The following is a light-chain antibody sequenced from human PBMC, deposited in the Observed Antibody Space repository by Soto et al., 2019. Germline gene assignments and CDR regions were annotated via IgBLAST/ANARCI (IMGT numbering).Light chain of an antibody. CDR2: GAS. Sequence: EIVLTQSPGTLSLSPGERATLSCRASQSVFSSYLAWYQQKPGQAPRLLIYGASSRASGMPDRFSGSGSGTEFTLTISRLEPEDFAVYYCQQYGSAPVTFGPGTKVDVE. CDR3: QQYGSAPVT. V-gene: IGKV3-20*01. CDR1: QSVFSSY. J-gene: IGKJ3*01.